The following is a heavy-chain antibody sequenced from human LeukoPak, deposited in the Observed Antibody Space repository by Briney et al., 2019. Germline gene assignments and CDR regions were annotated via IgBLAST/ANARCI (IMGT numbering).Heavy chain of an antibody. J-gene: IGHJ4*02. CDR2: INHSGST. Sequence: PSETLSLTCAVYGGSFSGYYWSWIRQPPGKGLEWIGEINHSGSTNYNPSLKSRVTISVDTSKNQFSLKLSSVTAADTAVYYCANDSSCYFDYWGQGTLVTVSS. V-gene: IGHV4-34*01. CDR1: GGSFSGYY. D-gene: IGHD3-22*01. CDR3: ANDSSCYFDY.